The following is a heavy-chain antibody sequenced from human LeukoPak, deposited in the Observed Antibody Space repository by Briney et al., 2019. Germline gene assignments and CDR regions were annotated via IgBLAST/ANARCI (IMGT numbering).Heavy chain of an antibody. V-gene: IGHV3-23*01. CDR1: GFTFSSYA. J-gene: IGHJ4*02. CDR3: AKLTYYGSY. CDR2: ISSSGGST. D-gene: IGHD3-10*01. Sequence: GGSLRLSCAASGFTFSSYAMSWVRQAPGKGLEWVSTISSSGGSTYYADSVKGRFTISRDNSENTVYLQMNSLRAEDTALYYCAKLTYYGSYWGQGTLVTVSS.